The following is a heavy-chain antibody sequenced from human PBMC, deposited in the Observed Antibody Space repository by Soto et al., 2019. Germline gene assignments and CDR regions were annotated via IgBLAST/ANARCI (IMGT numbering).Heavy chain of an antibody. D-gene: IGHD3-16*02. CDR3: ARGGGDYVWGSYRPYYYYGMDV. J-gene: IGHJ6*02. Sequence: SETLSLTCAVYGGSFSGYYWSWIRQPPGKGLEWIGEINHSGSTNYNPSLKSRVTISVDTSKNHFSLKLSSVTAADTAVYYCARGGGDYVWGSYRPYYYYGMDVWGQGTTVTVSS. V-gene: IGHV4-34*01. CDR1: GGSFSGYY. CDR2: INHSGST.